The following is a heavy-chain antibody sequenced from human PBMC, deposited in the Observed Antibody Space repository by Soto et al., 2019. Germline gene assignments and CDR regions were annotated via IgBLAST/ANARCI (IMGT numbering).Heavy chain of an antibody. CDR3: ARAFYSSGYYY. Sequence: SETLSLTCTVSGGSIISYYWSWIRQPPGKGLEWIGYIYYSGSTNYNPSLKSRVTISVDTSKNQFSLKLSSVTAADTAVYYCARAFYSSGYYYWGQGTLVTVSS. V-gene: IGHV4-59*01. D-gene: IGHD3-22*01. J-gene: IGHJ4*02. CDR2: IYYSGST. CDR1: GGSIISYY.